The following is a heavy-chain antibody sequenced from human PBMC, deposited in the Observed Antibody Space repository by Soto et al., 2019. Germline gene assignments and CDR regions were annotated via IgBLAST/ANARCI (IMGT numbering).Heavy chain of an antibody. CDR2: IGGIDGNT. Sequence: LRLSCAASGFTFNLYAMMWVRQAPGKGLEWVSVIGGIDGNTYYAESVKGRFTISRDNSKNTLYLQMNSLRAEDTAVYYCARGINFGGNSRAFDSWGQGTLVTVSS. D-gene: IGHD2-21*02. V-gene: IGHV3-23*01. CDR1: GFTFNLYA. J-gene: IGHJ4*02. CDR3: ARGINFGGNSRAFDS.